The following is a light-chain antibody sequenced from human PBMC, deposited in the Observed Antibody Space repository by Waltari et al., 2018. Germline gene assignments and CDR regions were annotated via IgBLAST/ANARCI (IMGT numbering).Light chain of an antibody. CDR3: NSYTSTSNRVV. CDR2: EVS. V-gene: IGLV2-14*01. Sequence: QSALTQPASVSGSPGQSITISCTGTSNDVGAYNYVSWYQQHPGKAPKLMVYEVSNRPSGVSSRFSGSKSGNTASLTISGLQAEDEADYYCNSYTSTSNRVVFGGGTKLTVL. CDR1: SNDVGAYNY. J-gene: IGLJ3*02.